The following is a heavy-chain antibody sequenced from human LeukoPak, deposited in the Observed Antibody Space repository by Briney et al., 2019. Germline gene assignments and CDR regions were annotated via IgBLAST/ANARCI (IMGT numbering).Heavy chain of an antibody. V-gene: IGHV3-21*01. J-gene: IGHJ4*02. CDR1: GFTFSSYS. CDR2: ISSSSSYI. CDR3: ASDYYGSGNEGLFDY. Sequence: GGSLRLSCAASGFTFSSYSMNWVRQAPGKGLEWVSSISSSSSYIYYADSVKGRFTISRDNAKNSLYLQMNSLRAEDTAVYYCASDYYGSGNEGLFDYWGQGTLVTVSS. D-gene: IGHD3-10*01.